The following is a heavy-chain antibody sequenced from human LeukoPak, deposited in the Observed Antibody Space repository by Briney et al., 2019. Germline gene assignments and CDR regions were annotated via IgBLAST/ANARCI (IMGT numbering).Heavy chain of an antibody. CDR1: GYTFTSYE. CDR2: MNANSGTT. Sequence: GASVKVSCKASGYTFTSYEIMWVRQATGQGLEWMGWMNANSGTTHYAQNFQGRVTMTRNTPTSTAYMELSRLRSEDTGVYYCARRAESPYYYYYYMDVWAKGPRSPSP. J-gene: IGHJ6*03. CDR3: ARRAESPYYYYYYMDV. V-gene: IGHV1-8*01.